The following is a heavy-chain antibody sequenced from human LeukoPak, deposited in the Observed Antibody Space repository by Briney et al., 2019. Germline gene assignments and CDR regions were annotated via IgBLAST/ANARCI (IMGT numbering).Heavy chain of an antibody. Sequence: SETLSLTCAVYGGSFSGYYWSWIRQPPGKGLEWIGEINHSGSTNYNPSLKSRVTISVDTSKNQFSLKLSSVTAADTAVYYCARGGLRFLEWLSLDYWGQGTLVTVSS. J-gene: IGHJ4*02. CDR2: INHSGST. D-gene: IGHD3-3*01. CDR1: GGSFSGYY. V-gene: IGHV4-34*01. CDR3: ARGGLRFLEWLSLDY.